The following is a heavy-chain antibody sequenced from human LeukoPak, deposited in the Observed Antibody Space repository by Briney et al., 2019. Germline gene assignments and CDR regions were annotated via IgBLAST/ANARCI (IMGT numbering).Heavy chain of an antibody. J-gene: IGHJ5*02. CDR1: GYTFTSYY. Sequence: ASVKVSCKASGYTFTSYYMHWVRQAPGQGLEWMGIINPSGGSTSYAQKFQGRVTMTRDMSTRTVYMELSSLRTEDTAVYYCARDLRIVVVPTAIGPGWFDPWGQGTLVTVSS. CDR3: ARDLRIVVVPTAIGPGWFDP. CDR2: INPSGGST. V-gene: IGHV1-46*01. D-gene: IGHD2-2*01.